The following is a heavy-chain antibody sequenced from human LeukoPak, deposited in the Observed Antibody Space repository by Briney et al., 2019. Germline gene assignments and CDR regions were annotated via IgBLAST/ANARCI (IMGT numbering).Heavy chain of an antibody. CDR2: MNTGGSA. V-gene: IGHV3-53*01. Sequence: GGSLRLSCAASGFPFTTNYISWVRQAPGKGLEWVSVMNTGGSAYYADSVKGRFTISRDNSNNTLYLQMNSLRAEDTAVYYCARVRRQVGSRWFDSWGQGTLVTVSS. J-gene: IGHJ5*01. CDR3: ARVRRQVGSRWFDS. D-gene: IGHD1-26*01. CDR1: GFPFTTNY.